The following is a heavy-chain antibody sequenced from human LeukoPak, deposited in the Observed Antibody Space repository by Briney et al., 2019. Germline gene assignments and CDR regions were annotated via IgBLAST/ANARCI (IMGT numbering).Heavy chain of an antibody. CDR1: GDSVSTNSVA. CDR2: TSYRSKWYN. Sequence: SQTLSLTCAISGDSVSTNSVAWNWIRQSPSRGLEWLGRTSYRSKWYNDYAVAVKSRITITPYTSKNQFSLQLNSVTPEDTAVYYCAREAEITRFDYWGQGTLVTVSS. J-gene: IGHJ4*02. CDR3: AREAEITRFDY. V-gene: IGHV6-1*01. D-gene: IGHD5-24*01.